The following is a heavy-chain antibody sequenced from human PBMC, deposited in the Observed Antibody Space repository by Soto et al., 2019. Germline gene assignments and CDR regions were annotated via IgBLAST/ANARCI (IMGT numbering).Heavy chain of an antibody. CDR3: ARDSREAVGGINWFDP. V-gene: IGHV4-61*01. CDR2: IYYSGST. Sequence: PSETLSLTCTVSGGSVSSGSYYWSWIRQPPGKGLEWIGYIYYSGSTNYNPSLKSRVTISVDTSKNQFSLKLSSVTAAGTAVYYGARDSREAVGGINWFDPWGQGTLVTVSS. D-gene: IGHD6-19*01. J-gene: IGHJ5*02. CDR1: GGSVSSGSYY.